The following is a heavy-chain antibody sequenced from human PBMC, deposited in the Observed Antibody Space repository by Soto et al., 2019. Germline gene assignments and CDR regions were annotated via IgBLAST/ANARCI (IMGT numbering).Heavy chain of an antibody. V-gene: IGHV4-34*01. CDR1: GGSFSGYY. J-gene: IGHJ3*02. CDR2: INHSGST. CDR3: AREVGGSSYTDSFDI. D-gene: IGHD1-26*01. Sequence: SETLSLTCAVYGGSFSGYYWSWIRQPPGKGLEWIGEINHSGSTNYNPSLKSRVTISVDTSKNQFSLRLSSVTAADTAVYYCAREVGGSSYTDSFDIWGQGTKVT.